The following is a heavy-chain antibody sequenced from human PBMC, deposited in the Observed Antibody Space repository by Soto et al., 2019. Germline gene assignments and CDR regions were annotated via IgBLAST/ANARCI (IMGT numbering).Heavy chain of an antibody. Sequence: QVQLVESGGGLVKPGGSLRLSCAASGFTFSDNYMSWIRQAPGKGLEWVSYISSSSSSTDYADSFKGRFTISRDNAKNSLYLQRTKLRAEDTAIYYCASGYTYGGGYWGQGTLVTVSS. CDR2: ISSSSSST. D-gene: IGHD5-18*01. CDR1: GFTFSDNY. CDR3: ASGYTYGGGY. J-gene: IGHJ4*02. V-gene: IGHV3-11*05.